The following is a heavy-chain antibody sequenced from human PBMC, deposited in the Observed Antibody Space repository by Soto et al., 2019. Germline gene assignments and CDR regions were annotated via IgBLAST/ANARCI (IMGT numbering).Heavy chain of an antibody. J-gene: IGHJ6*02. CDR2: ISAYNGNT. Sequence: ASVKVSCKASGYTCTIYGISCVLQSPGQGREWMGWISAYNGNTNYAQKLQGRVTMTTDTSTSTAYMELRSLRSDDTAVYYCARVGVVAAKDYYYYGMDVWGQGTTVTVSS. CDR1: GYTCTIYG. D-gene: IGHD2-15*01. CDR3: ARVGVVAAKDYYYYGMDV. V-gene: IGHV1-18*04.